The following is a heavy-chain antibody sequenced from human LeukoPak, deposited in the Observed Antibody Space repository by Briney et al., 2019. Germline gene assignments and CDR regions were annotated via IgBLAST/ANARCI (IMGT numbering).Heavy chain of an antibody. Sequence: ASVKVSCKASGYAFTGYYMHWVRQAPGQGLEWMGWINPNSGGTNYAQKFQGRVTMTRDTSISTAYMELSRLRSDDTAVYYCARDRPYSSSWYSWFDPWGQGTLVTVSS. J-gene: IGHJ5*02. CDR3: ARDRPYSSSWYSWFDP. D-gene: IGHD6-13*01. CDR2: INPNSGGT. CDR1: GYAFTGYY. V-gene: IGHV1-2*02.